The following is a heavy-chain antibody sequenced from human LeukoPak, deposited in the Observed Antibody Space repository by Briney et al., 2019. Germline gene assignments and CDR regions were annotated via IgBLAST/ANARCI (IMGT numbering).Heavy chain of an antibody. Sequence: SETLSLTCAVYGGSFSGYYWSWIRQSPGKGLEWIGEINHSGSTNYNPSLKSRVTISVDTSKNQFSLKLSSVTAADTAVYYCARTTYGDDSNWFDPWGQGTLVTVSS. J-gene: IGHJ5*02. CDR1: GGSFSGYY. CDR2: INHSGST. CDR3: ARTTYGDDSNWFDP. D-gene: IGHD4-17*01. V-gene: IGHV4-34*01.